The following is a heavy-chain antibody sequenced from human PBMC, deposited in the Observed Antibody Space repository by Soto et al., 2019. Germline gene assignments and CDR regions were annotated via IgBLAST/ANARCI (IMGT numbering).Heavy chain of an antibody. Sequence: SVKVSCKASGGTFSSYAISWVRQAPGQGLEWMGGIIPIFGTANYAQKFQGRVTSTADKSTSTAYMELSSLRSEDTAVYYCARWGGPKVGMDVWGQGTTVTVSS. CDR2: IIPIFGTA. CDR1: GGTFSSYA. CDR3: ARWGGPKVGMDV. J-gene: IGHJ6*02. D-gene: IGHD3-10*01. V-gene: IGHV1-69*06.